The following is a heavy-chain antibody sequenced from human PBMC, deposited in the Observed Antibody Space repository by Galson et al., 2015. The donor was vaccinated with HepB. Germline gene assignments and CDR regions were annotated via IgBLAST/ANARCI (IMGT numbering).Heavy chain of an antibody. V-gene: IGHV5-10-1*01. Sequence: QSGAEVKKPGESLRISCKGSKYSFTSYWISWVRQMPGKGLEWMGRIDPSDSYTNYSPSFQGHVSISADKSMSTAYLQWSSLKASDTAMYYCARRDIRSDLESAFDIWGQGTMVTVSS. J-gene: IGHJ3*02. D-gene: IGHD3-3*01. CDR3: ARRDIRSDLESAFDI. CDR1: KYSFTSYW. CDR2: IDPSDSYT.